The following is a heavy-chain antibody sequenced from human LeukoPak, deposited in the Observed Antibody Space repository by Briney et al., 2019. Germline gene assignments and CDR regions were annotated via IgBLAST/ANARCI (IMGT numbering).Heavy chain of an antibody. J-gene: IGHJ3*02. V-gene: IGHV4-61*02. CDR2: IYTSGST. D-gene: IGHD2-2*01. CDR1: GGSISSGSYY. Sequence: SQTLSLTCTVSGGSISSGSYYWSWIRQPAGEGLEWIGRIYTSGSTNYNPSLKSRVTISVDTSKNQFSLKLSSVTAADTAVYYCARDSYCSSTSCYDAFDIWGQGTMVTVSS. CDR3: ARDSYCSSTSCYDAFDI.